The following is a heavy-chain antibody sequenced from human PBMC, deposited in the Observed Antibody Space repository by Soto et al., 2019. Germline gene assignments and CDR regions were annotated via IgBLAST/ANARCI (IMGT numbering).Heavy chain of an antibody. CDR1: GFTFSSYA. D-gene: IGHD1-26*01. CDR3: AKGGDRWELLATFDY. J-gene: IGHJ4*02. V-gene: IGHV3-23*01. Sequence: PGGSLSLSCAASGFTFSSYAMSWVRQAPGKGLEWVSAISGSGGSTYYADSVKGRFTISRDNSKNTLYLQMNSLRAEDTAVYYCAKGGDRWELLATFDYWGQGTLVTVSS. CDR2: ISGSGGST.